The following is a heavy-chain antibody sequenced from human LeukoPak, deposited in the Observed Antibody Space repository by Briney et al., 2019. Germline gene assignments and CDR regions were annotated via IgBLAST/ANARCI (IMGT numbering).Heavy chain of an antibody. D-gene: IGHD3-10*01. Sequence: GRSLRLSCAASGFTFSSYAMHWVRQAPGKGLEWVAVISYDGSNKYYADSVKGRFTISRDNSKNTLYLQMNSLRAEDTAVYYCARPNYYGSGNNWFDPWGQGTLVTVSS. CDR3: ARPNYYGSGNNWFDP. V-gene: IGHV3-30-3*01. CDR1: GFTFSSYA. J-gene: IGHJ5*02. CDR2: ISYDGSNK.